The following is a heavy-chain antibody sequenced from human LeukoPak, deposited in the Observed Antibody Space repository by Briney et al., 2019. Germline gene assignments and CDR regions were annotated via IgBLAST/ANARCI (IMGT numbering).Heavy chain of an antibody. CDR3: AGDSRDGYNLGYFDY. Sequence: GASVKVSCKVSGYTLTELSMHWVRQAPGKGLEWMGGFDPEDGETIYAQKFQGRVTMTEDTSTDTAYMELSSLRSEDTAVYYCAGDSRDGYNLGYFDYWGQGTLVTVSS. CDR1: GYTLTELS. CDR2: FDPEDGET. D-gene: IGHD5-24*01. V-gene: IGHV1-24*01. J-gene: IGHJ4*02.